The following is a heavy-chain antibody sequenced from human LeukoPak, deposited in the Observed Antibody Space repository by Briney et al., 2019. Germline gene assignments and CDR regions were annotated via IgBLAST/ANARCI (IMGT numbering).Heavy chain of an antibody. CDR3: ARDRIAVAGSSGKGVDY. Sequence: GASVKVSCKASRYTFTSYGISWVRQAPGQGLEWMGWISAYNGNTNYAQKLHGRVTMTTDTSTSTAYMELRSLRSADTAVYYCARDRIAVAGSSGKGVDYWGQGTLVTVSS. D-gene: IGHD6-19*01. J-gene: IGHJ4*02. V-gene: IGHV1-18*01. CDR2: ISAYNGNT. CDR1: RYTFTSYG.